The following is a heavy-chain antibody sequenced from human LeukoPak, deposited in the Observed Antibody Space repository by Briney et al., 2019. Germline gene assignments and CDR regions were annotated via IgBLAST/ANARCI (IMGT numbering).Heavy chain of an antibody. CDR3: ARGGQGAVDY. Sequence: GGSLRLSCAASGFTFSSNWMHWVRQAPGKGLVWVSFINNDGRVTSYADSVKGRFTISRDNAKNTLYLQMNSLRAEDTAMYYCARGGQGAVDYWGQGTPVTVSS. J-gene: IGHJ4*02. CDR2: INNDGRVT. V-gene: IGHV3-74*01. CDR1: GFTFSSNW. D-gene: IGHD3-16*01.